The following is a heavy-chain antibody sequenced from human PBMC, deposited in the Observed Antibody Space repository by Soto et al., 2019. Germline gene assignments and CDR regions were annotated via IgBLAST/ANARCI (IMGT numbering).Heavy chain of an antibody. D-gene: IGHD3-3*02. V-gene: IGHV5-10-1*01. CDR2: IDPSDSYS. Sequence: PGESLKISCKAAGYNFTTFWISWMRQVPGKGLEWMGRIDPSDSYSHYSPSFQGHITISADKSINTAYLHFSNLKASDTAVYYCARHFPLPTDLQFYYYYYYGVDVWGHGTAVTAP. CDR3: ARHFPLPTDLQFYYYYYYGVDV. CDR1: GYNFTTFW. J-gene: IGHJ6*02.